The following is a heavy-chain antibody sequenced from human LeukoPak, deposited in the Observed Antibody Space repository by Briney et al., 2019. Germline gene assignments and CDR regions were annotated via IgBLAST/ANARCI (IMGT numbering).Heavy chain of an antibody. Sequence: GGSLRLSCAASGFTFSSYWMHWVRQAPGQGLVWVSRINSDGSSTSYADSVKGRFTISRDNAKNTLYLQMNSLRAEDTAVYYCARALERRGADAFDIWGQGTMVTVSS. CDR1: GFTFSSYW. V-gene: IGHV3-74*01. D-gene: IGHD1-1*01. CDR3: ARALERRGADAFDI. J-gene: IGHJ3*02. CDR2: INSDGSST.